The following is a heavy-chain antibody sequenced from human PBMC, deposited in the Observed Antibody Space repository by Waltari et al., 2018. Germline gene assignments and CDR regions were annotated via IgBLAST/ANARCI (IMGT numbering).Heavy chain of an antibody. D-gene: IGHD3-22*01. CDR3: ARGNYYDSENGVNWFDP. CDR1: GFTSGSYS. J-gene: IGHJ5*02. CDR2: ITGNSVHI. Sequence: EAQLVASGGGLVKRGGSLRLSCDASGFTSGSYSMTWVRQAPGKGREWFSSITGNSVHIYYGVSVKGRFTISRDNSKNSLYLQMSSLRAEDTAVYFCARGNYYDSENGVNWFDPWGQGTLVTVSS. V-gene: IGHV3-21*02.